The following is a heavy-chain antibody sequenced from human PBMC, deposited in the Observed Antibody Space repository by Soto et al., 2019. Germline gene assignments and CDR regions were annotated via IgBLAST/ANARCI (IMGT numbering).Heavy chain of an antibody. V-gene: IGHV5-10-1*01. Sequence: PGESLKISCKGSESTFSTYRISWVRQMPGKGLEWMGRIDPSDSYTHYSPSFQGHVTISAGKSISTAYLQWSSLKASDTAMYYCAGGHPLGLWCGELLRSRVGAFDIWGQGTMVTVSS. J-gene: IGHJ3*02. CDR1: ESTFSTYR. CDR3: AGGHPLGLWCGELLRSRVGAFDI. CDR2: IDPSDSYT. D-gene: IGHD3-10*01.